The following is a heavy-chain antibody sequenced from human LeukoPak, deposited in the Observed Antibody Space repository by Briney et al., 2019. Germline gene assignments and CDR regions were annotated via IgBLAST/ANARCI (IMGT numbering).Heavy chain of an antibody. D-gene: IGHD3-9*01. J-gene: IGHJ4*02. Sequence: PSETLSLTCAVSGGSISSSNWWSWVRQPPGKGLEWIGEMYHSGSTNYNPSLKSRVTISVDKSKNQFSLKLSSVTAADTAVYYCARAEAIYDILSRHLDHWGQGTLVTVSS. CDR1: GGSISSSNW. V-gene: IGHV4-4*02. CDR2: MYHSGST. CDR3: ARAEAIYDILSRHLDH.